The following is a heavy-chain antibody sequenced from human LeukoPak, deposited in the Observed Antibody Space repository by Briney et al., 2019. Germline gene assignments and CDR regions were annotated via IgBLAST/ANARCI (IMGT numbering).Heavy chain of an antibody. CDR1: GYTFTDYY. V-gene: IGHV1-2*02. Sequence: ASVKVSCKASGYTFTDYYMHWVRQAPGQGLEWMGWINPKSGGRSYAQRFQGRVTMTRDTSISTAYIELSRLRSDDTAVYYCATGERLVPAAMWFDYWGQGTLVTVSS. CDR2: INPKSGGR. D-gene: IGHD2-2*01. CDR3: ATGERLVPAAMWFDY. J-gene: IGHJ4*02.